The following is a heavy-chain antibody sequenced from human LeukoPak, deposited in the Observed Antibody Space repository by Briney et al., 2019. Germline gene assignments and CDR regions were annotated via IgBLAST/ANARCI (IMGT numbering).Heavy chain of an antibody. CDR1: GFTFSSYA. V-gene: IGHV3-30-3*01. D-gene: IGHD1-26*01. CDR2: ISYDGSNK. Sequence: PGRSLRLSCAASGFTFSSYAMHWVRQAPGKGLEWVAVISYDGSNKYYADSVKGRFTISRDNSKNTLYLQMNSLRAEDTAAYYCASGSTHFDYWGQGTLVTVSS. J-gene: IGHJ4*02. CDR3: ASGSTHFDY.